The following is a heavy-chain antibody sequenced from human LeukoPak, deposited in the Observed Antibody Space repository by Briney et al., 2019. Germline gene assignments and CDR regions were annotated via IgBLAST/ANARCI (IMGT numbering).Heavy chain of an antibody. D-gene: IGHD4-23*01. V-gene: IGHV1-69-2*01. CDR3: ATHLTYHGGNSD. Sequence: ASVKISCKVFGYTFTDYYMHWVQQAPGKGLEWLGLVDREDGETIYAEKFQGRVTITAATSTDTAYMELSSLRSEDTAVYYCATHLTYHGGNSDWGQGTLVTVSS. CDR1: GYTFTDYY. CDR2: VDREDGET. J-gene: IGHJ4*02.